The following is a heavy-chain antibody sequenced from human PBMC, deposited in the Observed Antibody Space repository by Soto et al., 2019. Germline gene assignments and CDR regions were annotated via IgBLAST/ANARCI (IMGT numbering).Heavy chain of an antibody. V-gene: IGHV4-59*01. Sequence: PSETLSLTCSVSGGSITSYYWSWIRQPPGKRLEWIGYIYYSGSTSYNPSLKSRVTISVDTSKNQFSLKLSSVTAADTAVYYCARDFGGFGDLLLWGRGTLVTVSS. CDR1: GGSITSYY. D-gene: IGHD3-10*01. J-gene: IGHJ4*02. CDR3: ARDFGGFGDLLL. CDR2: IYYSGST.